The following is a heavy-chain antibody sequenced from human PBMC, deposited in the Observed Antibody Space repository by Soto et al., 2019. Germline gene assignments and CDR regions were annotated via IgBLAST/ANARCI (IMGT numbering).Heavy chain of an antibody. CDR2: IKQDGSEK. CDR1: GFTFSSYW. V-gene: IGHV3-7*01. J-gene: IGHJ6*03. CDR3: ARVVHYYMDV. Sequence: GGSLRLSCAASGFTFSSYWMSWVRQAPGKGLEWEANIKQDGSEKNYVDSVKGRFTIPRSNAKNSLYLQMNSLRAEDTAVYYCARVVHYYMDVWGKGTTVTVSS.